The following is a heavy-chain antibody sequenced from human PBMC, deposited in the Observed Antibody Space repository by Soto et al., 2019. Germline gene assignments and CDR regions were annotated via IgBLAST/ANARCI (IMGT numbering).Heavy chain of an antibody. V-gene: IGHV3-30-3*01. D-gene: IGHD6-6*01. CDR3: AREGDEYSSSLDY. CDR1: GFTFSSYA. Sequence: GGSLRLSCAASGFTFSSYAMHWVRQAPGKGLEWVAVISYDGSNKYYADSVKGRFTISRDNSKNTLYLQMNSLRAEDTAVYYCAREGDEYSSSLDYWGQGTLVTVSS. J-gene: IGHJ4*02. CDR2: ISYDGSNK.